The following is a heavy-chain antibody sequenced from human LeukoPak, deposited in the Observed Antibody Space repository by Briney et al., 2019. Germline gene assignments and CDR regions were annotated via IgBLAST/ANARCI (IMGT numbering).Heavy chain of an antibody. D-gene: IGHD3-22*01. Sequence: GASVKVSCKASGYTFTSYGISWVRQAPGQGLEWMGRIIPIFGTANYAQKFQGRVTITTDESTSTAYMELSSLRSEDTAVYYCAREGSGYQLNWFDPWGQGTLVTVSS. CDR2: IIPIFGTA. J-gene: IGHJ5*02. V-gene: IGHV1-69*05. CDR1: GYTFTSYG. CDR3: AREGSGYQLNWFDP.